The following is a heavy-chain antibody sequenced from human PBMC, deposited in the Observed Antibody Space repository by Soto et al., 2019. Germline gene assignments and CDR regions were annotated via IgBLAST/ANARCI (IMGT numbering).Heavy chain of an antibody. CDR1: GGTFSSYA. Sequence: ASVKVSCKASGGTFSSYAISWVRQAPGQGLEWMGGIIPIFGTANYAQKFQGRVTITADESTSTAYMELGSLRSEDTAVYYCARGKGIAVAGTPTSPYYYYGMDVWGQGTTVTVSS. V-gene: IGHV1-69*13. J-gene: IGHJ6*02. CDR3: ARGKGIAVAGTPTSPYYYYGMDV. D-gene: IGHD6-19*01. CDR2: IIPIFGTA.